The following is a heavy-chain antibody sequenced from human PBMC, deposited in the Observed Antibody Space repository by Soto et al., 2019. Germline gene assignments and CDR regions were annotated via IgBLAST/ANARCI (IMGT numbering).Heavy chain of an antibody. Sequence: EVQLVESGGGLVQPGGSLRLSCAASGFTFSSYWMHWVRQAPGKGLVWVSSISTDASSTSYADPVKGRFTISRDNAKNTLYLQMTSVRAEDTAVSDCARVPKKGPQHWGEGTLVIVSP. CDR3: ARVPKKGPQH. V-gene: IGHV3-74*01. CDR2: ISTDASST. J-gene: IGHJ1*01. CDR1: GFTFSSYW.